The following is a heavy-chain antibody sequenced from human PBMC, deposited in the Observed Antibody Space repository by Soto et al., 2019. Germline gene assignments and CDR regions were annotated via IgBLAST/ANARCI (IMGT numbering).Heavy chain of an antibody. CDR1: GCTFSRYA. Sequence: GGARILSCAASGCTFSRYAMSGGRQAPGKGLEWVSAISGSGGSTYYADSVKGRFTISRDNSKNTLYLQMNSLRAEDTAVYYCAKEQDIVVVVAGQATDYWGQGT. D-gene: IGHD2-15*01. CDR2: ISGSGGST. V-gene: IGHV3-23*01. CDR3: AKEQDIVVVVAGQATDY. J-gene: IGHJ4*02.